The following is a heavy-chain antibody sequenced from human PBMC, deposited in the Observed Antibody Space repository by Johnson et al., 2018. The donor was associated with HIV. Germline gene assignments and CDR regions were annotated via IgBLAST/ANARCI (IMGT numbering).Heavy chain of an antibody. CDR1: GFTLDAYG. J-gene: IGHJ3*02. V-gene: IGHV3-20*04. D-gene: IGHD3-22*01. Sequence: VQLVESGGGVVRPGGSLRLPCAASGFTLDAYGMSWVRQAPGQALAWVSGFNWIGGSTGYADSVTGRFTVSRANAMHSLFLQLNSLRAEDTAVYYCARVLTFYYDSSGFRNDAFDIWGQGTMVSVSS. CDR3: ARVLTFYYDSSGFRNDAFDI. CDR2: FNWIGGST.